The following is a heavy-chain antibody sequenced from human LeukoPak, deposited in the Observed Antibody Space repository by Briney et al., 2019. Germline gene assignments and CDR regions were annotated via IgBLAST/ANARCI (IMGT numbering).Heavy chain of an antibody. D-gene: IGHD1-26*01. CDR3: AKDAVGTTFGYYFDY. J-gene: IGHJ4*02. CDR2: ISGRGGST. CDR1: GFTFSNYA. V-gene: IGHV3-23*01. Sequence: PGGSLRLSCAASGFTFSNYAMSWVRRAPGKGLEWVSGISGRGGSTYYADSVKGRFAISRDNSKNTLYLQLISPRAEDTAVYYCAKDAVGTTFGYYFDYWGQGALVTVSS.